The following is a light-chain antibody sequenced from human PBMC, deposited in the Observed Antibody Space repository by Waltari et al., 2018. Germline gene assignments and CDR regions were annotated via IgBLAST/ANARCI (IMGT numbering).Light chain of an antibody. CDR2: SND. J-gene: IGLJ1*01. V-gene: IGLV1-44*01. CDR1: SSNIGRNP. CDR3: AAWDDSLNAYV. Sequence: QSVVTQPPSRSGAPGQRVTIFCSGGSSNIGRNPVNWYQHGPGTAPKLLIYSNDQWPSGVPDRFSGSKSGTSASLAIGGLRSEDEADYYCAAWDDSLNAYVFGSGTRAAVL.